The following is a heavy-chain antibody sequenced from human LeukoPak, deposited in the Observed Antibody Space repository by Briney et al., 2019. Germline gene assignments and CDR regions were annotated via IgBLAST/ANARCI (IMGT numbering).Heavy chain of an antibody. CDR2: ISAYNGNT. CDR3: ARVEWFGELWSVKGWFDP. D-gene: IGHD3-10*01. V-gene: IGHV1-18*01. CDR1: GYTFTSYG. J-gene: IGHJ5*02. Sequence: ASVKVSCKASGYTFTSYGISWVRQAPGQGLEWMGWISAYNGNTNYAQKLQGRVTMTTDTSTSTAYMELRSLRSDDPAVYYCARVEWFGELWSVKGWFDPWGQGTLVTVSS.